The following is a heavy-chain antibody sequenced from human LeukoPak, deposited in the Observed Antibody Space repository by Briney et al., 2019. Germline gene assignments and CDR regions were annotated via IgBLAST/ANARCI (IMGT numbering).Heavy chain of an antibody. Sequence: ASETLSLTCAVYGGSFSGYYWSWIRQPPGKGLEWIGEINHSGSTNYNPSLKSRVTISVDTSKNQFSLKLSSVTAADTAVYYCARRGGDFDAFDIWGQGTMVTVSS. V-gene: IGHV4-34*01. CDR1: GGSFSGYY. CDR3: ARRGGDFDAFDI. CDR2: INHSGST. D-gene: IGHD2-21*02. J-gene: IGHJ3*02.